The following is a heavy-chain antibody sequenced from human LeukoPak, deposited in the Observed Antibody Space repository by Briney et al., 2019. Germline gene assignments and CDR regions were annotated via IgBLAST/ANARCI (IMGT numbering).Heavy chain of an antibody. V-gene: IGHV4-34*01. CDR3: ARGGCSSTSCYSLSYYFDY. CDR1: GGSFSGYY. J-gene: IGHJ4*02. Sequence: SETPSLTCAVYGGSFSGYYWSWIRQPPGKGLEWIGEINHSGSTNYNPSLKSRVTISVDTSKNQFSLKLSSVTAADTAVYYCARGGCSSTSCYSLSYYFDYWGQGTLVTVSS. D-gene: IGHD2-2*02. CDR2: INHSGST.